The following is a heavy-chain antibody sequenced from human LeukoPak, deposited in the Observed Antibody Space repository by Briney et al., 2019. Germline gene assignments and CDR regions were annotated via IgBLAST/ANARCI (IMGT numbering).Heavy chain of an antibody. CDR3: ARGGEGYNDDAFEV. V-gene: IGHV4-59*11. CDR1: GDSIRSHY. D-gene: IGHD5-24*01. Sequence: KPSETLSLTCTVSGDSIRSHYCASIRQSPGKGLEWIGHIYNSATTDYNPSFKSRVTISLDTSKKQFSLKMTSVTALDSAVYYCARGGEGYNDDAFEVWGLGTAVTVSS. J-gene: IGHJ3*01. CDR2: IYNSATT.